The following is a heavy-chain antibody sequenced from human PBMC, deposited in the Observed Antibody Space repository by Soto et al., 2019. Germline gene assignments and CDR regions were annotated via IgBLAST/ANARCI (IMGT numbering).Heavy chain of an antibody. CDR2: IIPIFGTA. V-gene: IGHV1-69*13. CDR3: ARAYITGAIRYYYCGMNV. CDR1: GGTFSSYA. J-gene: IGHJ6*02. D-gene: IGHD1-7*01. Sequence: SVKVSCKASGGTFSSYAISWVRQAPGQGLEWMGGIIPIFGTANYAQKFQGRVTITADESTSTAYMELSSLRSEDTAVYYCARAYITGAIRYYYCGMNVWGQGTTGTVS.